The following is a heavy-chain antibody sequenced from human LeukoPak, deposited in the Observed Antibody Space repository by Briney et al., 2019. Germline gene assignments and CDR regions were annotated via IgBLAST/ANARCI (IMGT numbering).Heavy chain of an antibody. D-gene: IGHD3-10*01. V-gene: IGHV3-30*18. CDR2: ISYDGSNK. CDR1: GFTFSSYG. Sequence: GGSLRLSCAASGFTFSSYGMHWVRQAPGKGLEWVAVISYDGSNKYYADSVKGRFTISRDNSKNTLYLQMNSLRAEDTAVYYCAKGTRGVIIPNFDYWGQGTLVTVSS. J-gene: IGHJ4*02. CDR3: AKGTRGVIIPNFDY.